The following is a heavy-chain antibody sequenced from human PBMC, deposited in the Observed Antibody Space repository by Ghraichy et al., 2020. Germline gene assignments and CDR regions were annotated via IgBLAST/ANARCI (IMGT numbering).Heavy chain of an antibody. CDR1: RFTFSGYA. Sequence: GGSLRLSCAASRFTFSGYAMSWVRQAPGKGLEWVSLIGGGGGSTYYADSVKGRFTISRDNSKNTLYLQMNSLRVEDTAVYYGAKDGVPIVTFGGVISPWNAFDMWGQGTMVTVSS. V-gene: IGHV3-23*01. CDR3: AKDGVPIVTFGGVISPWNAFDM. D-gene: IGHD3-16*02. J-gene: IGHJ3*02. CDR2: IGGGGGST.